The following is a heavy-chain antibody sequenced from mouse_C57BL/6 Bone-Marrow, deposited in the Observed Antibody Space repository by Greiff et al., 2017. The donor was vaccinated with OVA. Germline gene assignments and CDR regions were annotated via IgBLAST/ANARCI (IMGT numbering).Heavy chain of an antibody. V-gene: IGHV1-36*01. J-gene: IGHJ3*01. D-gene: IGHD2-3*01. CDR2: VYPYNGGT. Sequence: VQLQQSGPVLVKPGPSVKISCKASGFTFTDYYMHWVKQSHGKSLEWIGLVYPYNGGTSYNQTFKGKATLTVDPSSSTAYMERNSQTSDDSAVYYCAREGGYSLAYWGQGTLVTVSA. CDR1: GFTFTDYY. CDR3: AREGGYSLAY.